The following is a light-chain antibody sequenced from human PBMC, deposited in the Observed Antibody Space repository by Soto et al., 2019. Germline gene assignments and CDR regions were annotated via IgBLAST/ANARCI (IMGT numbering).Light chain of an antibody. V-gene: IGKV1-5*01. CDR3: QQYKTYPGT. Sequence: DIQMTQSPSTLSASVGDRVTVTCRASQSISGWLAWYQQKPGEAPKLLIYDASTLASGVPSRFSGSGSGTEFTLTISSLQPDDFATYYCQQYKTYPGTFGQGTKVDI. J-gene: IGKJ1*01. CDR1: QSISGW. CDR2: DAS.